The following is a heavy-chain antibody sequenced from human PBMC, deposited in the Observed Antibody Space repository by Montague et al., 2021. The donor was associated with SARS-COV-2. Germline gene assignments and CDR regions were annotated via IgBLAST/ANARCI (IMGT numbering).Heavy chain of an antibody. CDR2: IDWDDDK. CDR3: ARTYYDILTGYYTYDY. CDR1: GFSLSTSGMC. D-gene: IGHD3-9*01. J-gene: IGHJ4*02. V-gene: IGHV2-70*01. Sequence: PALVKPTQTLTLTCTFSGFSLSTSGMCVSWIRQSPGKALEWLALIDWDDDKYYSTSLKIRLTISKDTSKNQVVLTMTNMDPVDTATYYCARTYYDILTGYYTYDYWGQGTLVTVSS.